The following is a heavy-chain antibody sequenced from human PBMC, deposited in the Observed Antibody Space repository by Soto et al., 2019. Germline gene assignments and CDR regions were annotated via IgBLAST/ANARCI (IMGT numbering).Heavy chain of an antibody. CDR3: AKYHGYCSGGSCYLLYYYYMDV. V-gene: IGHV3-23*01. D-gene: IGHD2-15*01. CDR1: GFTFSSYA. CDR2: ISGSGGST. J-gene: IGHJ6*03. Sequence: GGSLRLSCAASGFTFSSYAMSWVRQAPGKGLEWVSAISGSGGSTYYADSVKGRFTISRDNSKNTLYLQMNSLRAEDTAVYYCAKYHGYCSGGSCYLLYYYYMDVWGKGTTVTVSS.